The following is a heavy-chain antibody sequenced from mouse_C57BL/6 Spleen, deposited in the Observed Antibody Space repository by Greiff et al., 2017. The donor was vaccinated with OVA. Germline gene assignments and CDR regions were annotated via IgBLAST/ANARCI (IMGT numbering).Heavy chain of an antibody. Sequence: EVKVVESGPGMVKPSQSLSLTCTVTGYSITSGYDWHWIRHFPGNKLEWMGYISYSGSTNYNPSLKSRISITHDTSKNHFFLKLNSVTTEDTATYYCVRGIYDYGFDYWGQGTTLTVSS. CDR1: GYSITSGYD. J-gene: IGHJ2*01. D-gene: IGHD2-4*01. V-gene: IGHV3-1*01. CDR3: VRGIYDYGFDY. CDR2: ISYSGST.